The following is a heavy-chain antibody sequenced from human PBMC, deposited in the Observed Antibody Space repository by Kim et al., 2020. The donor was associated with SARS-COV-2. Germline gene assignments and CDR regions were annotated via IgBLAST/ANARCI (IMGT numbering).Heavy chain of an antibody. CDR1: GFTFSDYY. J-gene: IGHJ6*04. CDR3: ARGGYDYVWGSYRDYYYYYGMDV. D-gene: IGHD3-16*02. V-gene: IGHV3-11*05. CDR2: ISSSSRYT. Sequence: GGSLRLSCAASGFTFSDYYMSWIRQAPGKGLEWVSYISSSSRYTNYADSVKGRFTISRDNAKNSLYLQMNSLRAEDTAVYYCARGGYDYVWGSYRDYYYYYGMDVWGKGTAVPVSS.